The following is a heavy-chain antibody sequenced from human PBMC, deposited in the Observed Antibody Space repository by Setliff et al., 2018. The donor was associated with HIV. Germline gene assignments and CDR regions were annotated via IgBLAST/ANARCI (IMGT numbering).Heavy chain of an antibody. D-gene: IGHD5-18*01. CDR3: ARVGFSSRHTGDFFDS. CDR2: IIPMYGPA. CDR1: GVTFSNCS. Sequence: SVKVSCKASGVTFSNCSISWVRQAPGQGLEWMGGIIPMYGPAHYAQKFQGRVTITADESTTTAYMELNSLTPEDTALYYCARVGFSSRHTGDFFDSWGQGTLVTVSS. J-gene: IGHJ4*02. V-gene: IGHV1-69*13.